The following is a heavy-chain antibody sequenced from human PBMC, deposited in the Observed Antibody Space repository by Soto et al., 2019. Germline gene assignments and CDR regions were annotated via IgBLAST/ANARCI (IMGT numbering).Heavy chain of an antibody. Sequence: QVQLVESGGGVVQPGRSLRLSCAASGFTFSTYGMHWVRQAPVKGLELVAVIRSDGTKKYYADSVEGRFTISRDNSKNMLYLQMNSLRVEDTALYYCAKDPNCSSSMDYWGQGTRVTVSS. V-gene: IGHV3-30*18. J-gene: IGHJ4*02. CDR1: GFTFSTYG. D-gene: IGHD6-6*01. CDR3: AKDPNCSSSMDY. CDR2: IRSDGTKK.